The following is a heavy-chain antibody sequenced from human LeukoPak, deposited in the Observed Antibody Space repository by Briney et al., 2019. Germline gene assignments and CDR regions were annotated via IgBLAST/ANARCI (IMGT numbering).Heavy chain of an antibody. J-gene: IGHJ4*02. CDR1: GYIFTSYD. D-gene: IGHD3-3*01. CDR2: MNHNSGNT. V-gene: IGHV1-8*01. CDR3: ARVALQAGIHYDFWSGYEGADY. Sequence: ASVKVSCKASGYIFTSYDINWVRQATGQGLEWMGWMNHNSGNTGYAQKFQGRVTMTRNTYISTAYMELSSLRSEDTAVYYCARVALQAGIHYDFWSGYEGADYWGQGTLVTVSS.